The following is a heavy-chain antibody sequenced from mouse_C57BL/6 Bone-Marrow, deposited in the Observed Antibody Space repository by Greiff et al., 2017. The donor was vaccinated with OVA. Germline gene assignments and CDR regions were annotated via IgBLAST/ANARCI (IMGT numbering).Heavy chain of an antibody. CDR1: GYTFTDYY. J-gene: IGHJ1*03. V-gene: IGHV1-26*01. CDR2: INPNNGGT. CDR3: ARGDYEYDGWYFDV. D-gene: IGHD2-4*01. Sequence: EVQLQQSGPELVKPGASVKISCKASGYTFTDYYMNWVKQSHGKSLEWIGDINPNNGGTSYNQKFKGKATLTVDKSSSTAYMELRSLTSEDSAVYYCARGDYEYDGWYFDVWGTGTTVTVSS.